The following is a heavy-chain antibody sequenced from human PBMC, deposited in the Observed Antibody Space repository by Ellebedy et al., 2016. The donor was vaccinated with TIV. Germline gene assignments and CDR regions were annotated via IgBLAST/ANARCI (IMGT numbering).Heavy chain of an antibody. Sequence: GGSLRLXCAASTFTFSDHFMDWVRQAPGKGLEWIGRSRNKARSYTTEYAASVKGRFTISRDDSKNSLYLQMNSLKTEDTAVYYCTGAKDHNGYYYMGSDYWGQGILVTVSS. V-gene: IGHV3-72*01. D-gene: IGHD3-22*01. J-gene: IGHJ4*02. CDR3: TGAKDHNGYYYMGSDY. CDR2: SRNKARSYTT. CDR1: TFTFSDHF.